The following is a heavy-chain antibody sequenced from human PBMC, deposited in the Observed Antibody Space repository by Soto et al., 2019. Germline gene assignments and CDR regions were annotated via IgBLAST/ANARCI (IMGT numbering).Heavy chain of an antibody. J-gene: IGHJ4*02. CDR1: GGSIRSYY. CDR3: ASSMVRGPLDYFDY. CDR2: IYYSGST. Sequence: QVQLQESGPGLLKPSETLSLTCTVSGGSIRSYYWSWIRHPPRKGLEWIGYIYYSGSTNYNPSLKSRVTISVDTSKNQFSLKLSSVTAADTAVYYCASSMVRGPLDYFDYWGQGTLVTVSS. D-gene: IGHD3-10*01. V-gene: IGHV4-59*01.